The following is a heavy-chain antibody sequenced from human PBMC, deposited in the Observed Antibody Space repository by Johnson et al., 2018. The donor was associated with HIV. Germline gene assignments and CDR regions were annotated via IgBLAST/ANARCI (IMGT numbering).Heavy chain of an antibody. J-gene: IGHJ3*02. CDR1: GSTFDDYG. D-gene: IGHD1-26*01. Sequence: EVQLVESGGRVVRPGESLRPSCPASGSTFDDYGTRCVRHAPGQGLVWVPGIHLNGGGTGFADFATGRFTIARDNSRNTLYLHLNSLRAVDPAVYYCARVRIGRENAFDIWGQGTMVTVSS. CDR2: IHLNGGGT. CDR3: ARVRIGRENAFDI. V-gene: IGHV3-20*04.